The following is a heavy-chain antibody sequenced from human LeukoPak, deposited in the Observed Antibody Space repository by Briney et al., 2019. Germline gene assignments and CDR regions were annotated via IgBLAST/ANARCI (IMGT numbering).Heavy chain of an antibody. D-gene: IGHD3-10*01. CDR2: ISYDGSNK. Sequence: PGGSLRLSCAASGLTFSNYAMSWVRQAPGKGLEWVAVISYDGSNKYYADSVKGRFTISRDNSKNTLYLQMNSLRAEDTAVYYCVAGADYYGSGGLNDYWGQGTLVTVSS. J-gene: IGHJ4*02. V-gene: IGHV3-30*04. CDR1: GLTFSNYA. CDR3: VAGADYYGSGGLNDY.